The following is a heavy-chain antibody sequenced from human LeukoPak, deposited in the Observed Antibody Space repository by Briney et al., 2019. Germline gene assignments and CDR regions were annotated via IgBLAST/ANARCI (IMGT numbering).Heavy chain of an antibody. V-gene: IGHV4-59*01. J-gene: IGHJ6*03. Sequence: PSETLSLTCTASGGSISSYYWSWIRQPPGKGLEWIGYIYYSGSTNYNPSLKRRVTISVDTSKNKFSLKLSSVTAADTAVYYCARVSSTSCIPGYYYYYMDVWGKGTTVTVSS. CDR1: GGSISSYY. CDR3: ARVSSTSCIPGYYYYYMDV. CDR2: IYYSGST. D-gene: IGHD2-2*01.